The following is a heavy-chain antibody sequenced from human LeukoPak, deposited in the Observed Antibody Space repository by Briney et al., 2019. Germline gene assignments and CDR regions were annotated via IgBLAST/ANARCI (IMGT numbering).Heavy chain of an antibody. CDR1: GYTFTSYD. V-gene: IGHV1-8*01. Sequence: ASVKVSCKASGYTFTSYDINWVRQATGQGLEWMGWMNPNSGNTGYAQKFQGRVTMTRNTSISTAYMELSSLRSEDTAVYYCARSTGTYSDMVRGVTTPDNWFDPWGQGTLVTVSS. CDR2: MNPNSGNT. CDR3: ARSTGTYSDMVRGVTTPDNWFDP. J-gene: IGHJ5*02. D-gene: IGHD3-10*01.